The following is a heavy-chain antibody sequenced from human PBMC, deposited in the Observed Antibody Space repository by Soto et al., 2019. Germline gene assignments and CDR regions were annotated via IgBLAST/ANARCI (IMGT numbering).Heavy chain of an antibody. Sequence: QVQLVESGGGVVQPGRSLRLSCAASGFTFSSYGMHWVRQAPGKGLEWVAVIWYDGSNKYYADSVKGRFTISRDNSKNTLYLQMNSLRAEDTAVYYCARSVAVAGLDNWGQGTLVTVSS. CDR2: IWYDGSNK. CDR1: GFTFSSYG. D-gene: IGHD6-19*01. J-gene: IGHJ4*02. V-gene: IGHV3-33*01. CDR3: ARSVAVAGLDN.